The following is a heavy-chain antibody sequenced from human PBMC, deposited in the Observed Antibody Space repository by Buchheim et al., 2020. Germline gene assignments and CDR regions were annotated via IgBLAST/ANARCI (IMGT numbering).Heavy chain of an antibody. D-gene: IGHD2-2*01. CDR1: GFTFSGYA. CDR3: AKGIGYCSSTSCYYYMDV. J-gene: IGHJ6*03. CDR2: ITASGRTT. V-gene: IGHV3-23*01. Sequence: EVQLLESGGGLVQPGGSLRLSCAASGFTFSGYAFSWVRQVPGKGLEWVSTITASGRTTFYADSVKGRFTVSRDNSKNTLYLQMHSLRAEDTAVYYCAKGIGYCSSTSCYYYMDVWGKGTT.